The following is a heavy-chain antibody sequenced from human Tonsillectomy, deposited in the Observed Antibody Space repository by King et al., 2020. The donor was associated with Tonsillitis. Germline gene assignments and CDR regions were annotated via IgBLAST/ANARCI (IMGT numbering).Heavy chain of an antibody. V-gene: IGHV3-23*04. Sequence: VQLVESGGGLVQPGGSLRLSCAASGFTFSSSAVSWVRQAPGIGLERVSTISRRGDYIYYADSVKGRFTISRDNSKDTVYVQMNSLRADDTAVYYCAIGGNSDFDYWGQGTLVTVSS. CDR1: GFTFSSSA. CDR3: AIGGNSDFDY. J-gene: IGHJ4*02. D-gene: IGHD4-23*01. CDR2: ISRRGDYI.